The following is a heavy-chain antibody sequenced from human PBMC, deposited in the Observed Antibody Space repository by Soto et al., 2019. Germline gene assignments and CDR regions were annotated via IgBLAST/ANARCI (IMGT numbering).Heavy chain of an antibody. D-gene: IGHD2-15*01. J-gene: IGHJ4*02. Sequence: VKVSCKASGYTFTSYYMHWARQAPGQGLEWMGIINPSGGSTSYAQKFQGIVTMTRDTSTSTVHMELSSLRSEDTAVYYCARDYLYCSGGSCYFRGEYYFDYWGQGTLVTVSS. CDR1: GYTFTSYY. CDR3: ARDYLYCSGGSCYFRGEYYFDY. CDR2: INPSGGST. V-gene: IGHV1-46*01.